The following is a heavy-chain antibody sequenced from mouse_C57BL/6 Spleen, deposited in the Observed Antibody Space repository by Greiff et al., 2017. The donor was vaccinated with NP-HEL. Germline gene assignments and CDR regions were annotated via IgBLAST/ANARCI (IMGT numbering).Heavy chain of an antibody. CDR1: GYTFTDYY. V-gene: IGHV1-26*01. Sequence: EVQLQQSGPELVKPGASVKISCKASGYTFTDYYMNWVKQSHGKSLEWIGDINPNNGGTSYNQKFKGKATLTVDKSSSTAYMELRSLTSEDSAVYYCARWRDPNYAMDYWGQGTSVTVSS. CDR3: ARWRDPNYAMDY. CDR2: INPNNGGT. J-gene: IGHJ4*01. D-gene: IGHD3-3*01.